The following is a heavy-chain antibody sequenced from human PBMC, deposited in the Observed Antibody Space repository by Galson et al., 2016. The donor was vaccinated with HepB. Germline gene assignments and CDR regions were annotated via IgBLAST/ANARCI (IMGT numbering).Heavy chain of an antibody. Sequence: SETLSLTCTVSGASVSSVSYYWNWIRQPPGKGLEWIAYTHYSGSSSYNPSLKSRVTISVDTSKNQFSLKLTSVTAADTAVYYCARLVGYCSGVSCSDYWGQGTLVTVSS. V-gene: IGHV4-61*01. D-gene: IGHD2-15*01. CDR1: GASVSSVSYY. J-gene: IGHJ4*02. CDR3: ARLVGYCSGVSCSDY. CDR2: THYSGSS.